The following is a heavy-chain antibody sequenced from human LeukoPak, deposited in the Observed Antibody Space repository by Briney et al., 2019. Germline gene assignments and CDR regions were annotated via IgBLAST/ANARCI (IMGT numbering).Heavy chain of an antibody. Sequence: ETLSLTCTVSGGSISSGGYYWSWIRQHPGKGLEWVANIKQDGSEKYYVDSVKGRFTISRDNAKNSLYLQMNSLRAEDTAVYYCAKDYHGDYDLFDYWGQGTLVTVSS. D-gene: IGHD4-17*01. CDR3: AKDYHGDYDLFDY. CDR2: IKQDGSEK. J-gene: IGHJ4*02. V-gene: IGHV3-7*01. CDR1: GGSISSGGYY.